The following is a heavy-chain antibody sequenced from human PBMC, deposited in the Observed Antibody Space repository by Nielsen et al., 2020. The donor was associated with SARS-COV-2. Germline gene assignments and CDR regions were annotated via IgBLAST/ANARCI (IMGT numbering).Heavy chain of an antibody. CDR2: ISAYNGNT. CDR3: ARVGTYSSSWAEGWFDP. V-gene: IGHV1-18*01. J-gene: IGHJ5*02. CDR1: GYTFTSYG. D-gene: IGHD6-13*01. Sequence: ASVKVSCKASGYTFTSYGISWVRQAPGQGLEWMGWISAYNGNTNYAQKLQGRVTMTTDTSTSTAYMELSSLRSEDTAVYYCARVGTYSSSWAEGWFDPWGQGTLVTVSS.